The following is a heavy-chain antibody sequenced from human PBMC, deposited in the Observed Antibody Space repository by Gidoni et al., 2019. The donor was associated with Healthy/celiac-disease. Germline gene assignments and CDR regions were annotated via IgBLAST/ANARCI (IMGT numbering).Heavy chain of an antibody. CDR2: IKSKTDGGTT. Sequence: EVQLVESGGGLVKPGGSLSLSCSASGFPFSNAGMSWVRQAPGKGLEWVGSIKSKTDGGTTDYAEPVKGRITISRDDSKNTLYLQMNSLKTEDTAVDYCTTGRGYSGSYVGYWGQGTLVTVSS. CDR1: GFPFSNAG. J-gene: IGHJ4*02. D-gene: IGHD1-26*01. CDR3: TTGRGYSGSYVGY. V-gene: IGHV3-15*01.